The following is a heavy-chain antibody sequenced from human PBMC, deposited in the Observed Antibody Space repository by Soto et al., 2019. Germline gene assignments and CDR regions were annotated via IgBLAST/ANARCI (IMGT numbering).Heavy chain of an antibody. D-gene: IGHD3-9*01. Sequence: QVQLVQSGAEVKKPGSSVKVSCKASGGTFSSYAISWVRQAPGQGLEWMGGIIPIFGTANYAQKFQGRVTITADESTSTAYMELSSLRSWDTAVYYCARDRALRYFDWLPYYYYGMDVWGQGTTVTVSS. CDR1: GGTFSSYA. CDR2: IIPIFGTA. CDR3: ARDRALRYFDWLPYYYYGMDV. J-gene: IGHJ6*02. V-gene: IGHV1-69*01.